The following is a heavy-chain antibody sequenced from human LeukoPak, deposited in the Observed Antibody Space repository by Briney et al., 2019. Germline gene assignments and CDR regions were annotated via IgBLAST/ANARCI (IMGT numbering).Heavy chain of an antibody. J-gene: IGHJ3*02. CDR2: ISYDGSNK. Sequence: GGSLRLSCAASGFTFSSYGMHWVRQAPGKGLEWVAVISYDGSNKYYADSVKGRFTISRDNSKNSLYLQMNSLRAEDTALYYCARVAEAAAFDIWGQGTMVTVSS. CDR1: GFTFSSYG. D-gene: IGHD6-25*01. V-gene: IGHV3-30*03. CDR3: ARVAEAAAFDI.